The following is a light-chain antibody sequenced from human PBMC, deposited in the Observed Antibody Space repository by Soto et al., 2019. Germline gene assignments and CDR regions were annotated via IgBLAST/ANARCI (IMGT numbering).Light chain of an antibody. J-gene: IGKJ5*01. CDR2: GAS. Sequence: EIVLKQPPHTLCVCPWERATLSCRASQTISTNLAWYQQKPGQAPRLLIYGASTRATGVPARFSGSGSGREFTLTISSLRSEDFAVYYCQQYNDWRITFGQGTRLEI. CDR3: QQYNDWRIT. CDR1: QTISTN. V-gene: IGKV3-15*01.